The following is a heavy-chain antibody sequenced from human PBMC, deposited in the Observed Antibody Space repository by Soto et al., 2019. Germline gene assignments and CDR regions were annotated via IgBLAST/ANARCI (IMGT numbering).Heavy chain of an antibody. CDR2: IYYSGST. CDR3: ARLRIATNNYKWFDP. J-gene: IGHJ5*02. D-gene: IGHD2-21*01. CDR1: GGSISSSSYY. Sequence: SETLSLTCTVSGGSISSSSYYWGWIRQPPGKGLEWIGRIYYSGSTYYNPSLKGRITISEDTSEKQFSLKLSFVTAADTAVYYCARLRIATNNYKWFDPWGQGTLVTVSS. V-gene: IGHV4-39*07.